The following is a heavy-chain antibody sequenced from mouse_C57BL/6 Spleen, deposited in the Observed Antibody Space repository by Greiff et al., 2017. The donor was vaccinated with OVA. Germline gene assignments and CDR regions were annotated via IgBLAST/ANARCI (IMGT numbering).Heavy chain of an antibody. CDR1: GFTFSSYG. D-gene: IGHD2-9*01. J-gene: IGHJ3*01. Sequence: EVKLVESGGDLVKPGGSLKLSCAASGFTFSSYGMSWVRQTPDKRLEWVATISSGGSYTYYPDSVKGRFTISRDNAKNTLYLQMSSLKSEDTAMYYCARPYYGYDEGFAYWGQGTLVTVSA. CDR3: ARPYYGYDEGFAY. V-gene: IGHV5-6*01. CDR2: ISSGGSYT.